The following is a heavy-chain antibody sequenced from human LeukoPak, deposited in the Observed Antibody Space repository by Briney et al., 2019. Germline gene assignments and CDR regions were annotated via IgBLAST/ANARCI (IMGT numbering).Heavy chain of an antibody. CDR2: INHSGST. J-gene: IGHJ4*02. CDR3: ARGEPGQRYDY. V-gene: IGHV4-34*01. D-gene: IGHD1-1*01. Sequence: PSETLSLTCAVYGGSFSGYYWSWIRQPPGKGLEWIGEINHSGSTNYNPSLKSRVTISVDTSKNQFSLKLSSVTAADTAVYYCARGEPGQRYDYWGQGTLVTVSS. CDR1: GGSFSGYY.